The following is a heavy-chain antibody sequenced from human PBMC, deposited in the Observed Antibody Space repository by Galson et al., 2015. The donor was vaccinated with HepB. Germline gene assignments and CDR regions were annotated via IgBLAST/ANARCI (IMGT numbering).Heavy chain of an antibody. CDR2: ISYDGSNK. Sequence: SLRLSCAASGFTFSSYAMHWVRQAPGKGLEWVAVISYDGSNKYYADSVKGRFTISRDNSKNTLYLQMNSLRAEDTAVYYCARVGYDILTSPFDYWGQGTLVTVSS. J-gene: IGHJ4*02. D-gene: IGHD3-9*01. CDR3: ARVGYDILTSPFDY. CDR1: GFTFSSYA. V-gene: IGHV3-30-3*01.